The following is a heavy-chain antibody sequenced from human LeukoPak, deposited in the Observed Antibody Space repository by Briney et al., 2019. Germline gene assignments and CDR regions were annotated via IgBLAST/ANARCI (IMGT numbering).Heavy chain of an antibody. CDR2: INHSGST. CDR1: GGSFSGYY. J-gene: IGHJ1*01. CDR3: ARGGVGYYYDSSGYRAGYFQQ. V-gene: IGHV4-34*01. Sequence: SETLSLTCAVYGGSFSGYYWSWIRQPPGKGLEWIGEINHSGSTNYNPSLKSRVTISVDTSKNQLSLKLSSVTAADTAVYYCARGGVGYYYDSSGYRAGYFQQGGQGTLVTVSS. D-gene: IGHD3-22*01.